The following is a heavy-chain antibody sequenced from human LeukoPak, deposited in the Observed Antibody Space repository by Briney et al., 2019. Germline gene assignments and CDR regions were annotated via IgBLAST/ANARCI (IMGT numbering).Heavy chain of an antibody. CDR1: GFTFSSYW. CDR2: INTDGSTT. J-gene: IGHJ6*03. V-gene: IGHV3-74*01. CDR3: ARDGGSSWFRYYYYMDV. Sequence: GGSLRLSCAASGFTFSSYWMHWVRQAPGKGLVWVSRINTDGSTTSYADSVKGRFTISRDNSKNTLYLQMNSLRAEDTAVYYCARDGGSSWFRYYYYMDVWGKGTTVTVSS. D-gene: IGHD6-13*01.